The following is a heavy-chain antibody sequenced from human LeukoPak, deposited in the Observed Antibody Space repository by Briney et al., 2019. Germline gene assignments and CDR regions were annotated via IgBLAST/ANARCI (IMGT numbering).Heavy chain of an antibody. CDR2: ISWNSGRI. V-gene: IGHV3-9*01. CDR3: AKEFSGGWSFDY. J-gene: IGHJ4*02. D-gene: IGHD6-19*01. CDR1: GFTFSSYS. Sequence: PGGSLRLSCAASGFTFSSYSMNWVRQAPGRGLEWVSGISWNSGRIGYADSVKGRFTISRDNAKNSLYLQMNSLRAEDTAVYYCAKEFSGGWSFDYWGQGTLVTVSS.